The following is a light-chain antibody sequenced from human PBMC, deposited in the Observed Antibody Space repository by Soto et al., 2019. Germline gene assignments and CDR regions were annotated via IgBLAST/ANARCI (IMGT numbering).Light chain of an antibody. V-gene: IGLV2-14*01. J-gene: IGLJ1*01. Sequence: QSALTQPASVSGSLGQSITISCTGTTRDIAGYNYISWYQQLPGKAPKLMIYQVTIRPSGISNRFSGSKSGNTASLTISGLQAEDEADYYCTSFSSSNSLYVLGTGTKV. CDR1: TRDIAGYNY. CDR2: QVT. CDR3: TSFSSSNSLYV.